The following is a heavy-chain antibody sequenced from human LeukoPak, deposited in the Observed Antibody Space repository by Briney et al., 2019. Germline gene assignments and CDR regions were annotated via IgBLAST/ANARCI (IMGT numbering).Heavy chain of an antibody. CDR1: GGSISSYY. D-gene: IGHD6-13*01. Sequence: SETLSLTCTVSGGSISSYYWSWIRQPPGKGLEWIGEINHSGSTNYNPSLKSRVTISVDTSKNQFSLKLSSVTAADTAVYYCARGSTIAAAGSLDYWGQGTLVTVSS. V-gene: IGHV4-34*01. J-gene: IGHJ4*02. CDR2: INHSGST. CDR3: ARGSTIAAAGSLDY.